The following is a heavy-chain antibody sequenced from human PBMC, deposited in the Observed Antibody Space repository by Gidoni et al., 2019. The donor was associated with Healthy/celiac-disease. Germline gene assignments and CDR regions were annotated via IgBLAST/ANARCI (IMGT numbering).Heavy chain of an antibody. V-gene: IGHV3-53*01. CDR3: ARDKVDCSGGDYYYYYGMDV. J-gene: IGHJ6*02. CDR2: IYSGGST. Sequence: EVQLVESGGGLIQPGGSLRLSGASSGFTVSSNYMSWVRQAAGKGLEWVSVIYSGGSTYYADSVKGRFTISRDNSKNTLYLQMNSLRAEDTAVYYCARDKVDCSGGDYYYYYGMDVWGQGTTVTVSS. D-gene: IGHD2-15*01. CDR1: GFTVSSNY.